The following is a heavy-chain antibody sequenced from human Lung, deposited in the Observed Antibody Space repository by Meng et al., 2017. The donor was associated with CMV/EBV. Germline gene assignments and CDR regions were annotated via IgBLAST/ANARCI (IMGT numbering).Heavy chain of an antibody. J-gene: IGHJ6*02. D-gene: IGHD2-2*01. CDR1: GGTFSSYA. Sequence: SXXVSXXASGGTFSSYAISWVRQAPGQGLEWMGGIIPILGIANYAQKFQGRVTITVDKSTSTAYMELSSLRSEDTAVYYCARAIIRGVPAVDYYYGMDVXGQGXTVTVSS. V-gene: IGHV1-69*10. CDR3: ARAIIRGVPAVDYYYGMDV. CDR2: IIPILGIA.